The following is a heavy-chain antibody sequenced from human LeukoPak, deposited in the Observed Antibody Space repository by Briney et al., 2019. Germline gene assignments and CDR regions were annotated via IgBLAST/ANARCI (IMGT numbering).Heavy chain of an antibody. Sequence: PGGSLRLSCAASGFTFSSYWMSWVRQAPGKGLEWVANIKQDGGEKYYVDSVKGRFTISRDNAKNSLYLQMSSLRVEDTALYHCARVDYYSSTWYIPHYFDYWGQGTLMTVSS. CDR3: ARVDYYSSTWYIPHYFDY. V-gene: IGHV3-7*04. D-gene: IGHD6-13*01. J-gene: IGHJ4*02. CDR2: IKQDGGEK. CDR1: GFTFSSYW.